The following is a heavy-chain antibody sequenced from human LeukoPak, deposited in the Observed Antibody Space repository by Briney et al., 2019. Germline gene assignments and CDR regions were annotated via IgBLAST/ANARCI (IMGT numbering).Heavy chain of an antibody. CDR3: ARDRAVAGTFYYYYYGMDV. J-gene: IGHJ6*02. CDR2: ISYDGSNK. CDR1: GFTFSSYA. V-gene: IGHV3-30-3*01. D-gene: IGHD6-19*01. Sequence: GRSLRLSCAASGFTFSSYAMHWVRQAPGKGLEWVAVISYDGSNKYYADSVKGRFTISRDNSKNTLYLQMNSLRAEDTAVYYCARDRAVAGTFYYYYYGMDVWGQGTTVTVSS.